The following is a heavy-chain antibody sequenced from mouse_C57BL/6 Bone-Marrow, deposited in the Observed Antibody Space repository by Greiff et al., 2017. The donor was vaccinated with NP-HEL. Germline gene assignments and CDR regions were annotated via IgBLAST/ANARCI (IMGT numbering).Heavy chain of an antibody. Sequence: VQLQQSGPELVKPGASVKISCKASGYAFSSSWMNWVKQRPGKGLEWIGRIYPGDGDTNYNGKFKGKATLTADKSSSTAYMQLSSLTSEDSAVYFCARYDTTVVAPFDYWGQGTTLTVSS. CDR1: GYAFSSSW. D-gene: IGHD1-1*01. CDR3: ARYDTTVVAPFDY. J-gene: IGHJ2*01. V-gene: IGHV1-82*01. CDR2: IYPGDGDT.